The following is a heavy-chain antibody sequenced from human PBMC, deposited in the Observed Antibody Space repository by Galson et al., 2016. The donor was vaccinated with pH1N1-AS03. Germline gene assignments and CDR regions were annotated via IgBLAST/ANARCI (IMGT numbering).Heavy chain of an antibody. CDR3: ARGSGSPHWFDP. Sequence: SLRLSCAASGFTFSIYAMHWVRQTPGKGLEWVSGVGGIDASLYYAESVRGRFTVSRDNSKSTLYLQMNSLRGDDTAVYYCARGSGSPHWFDPWGQGTQVTVSS. CDR1: GFTFSIYA. CDR2: VGGIDASL. V-gene: IGHV3-23*01. D-gene: IGHD3-3*01. J-gene: IGHJ5*02.